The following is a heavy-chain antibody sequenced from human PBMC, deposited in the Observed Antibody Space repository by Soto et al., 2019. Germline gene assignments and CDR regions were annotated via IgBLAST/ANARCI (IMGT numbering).Heavy chain of an antibody. Sequence: GGSLRLSCAASGGNFRSYGMHWVRQAPGKGLEWVAVIWYDGSNKYYADSVKGRFTISRDNSKNTLYLQMNSLRAEDTAVYYCARGNVAFDIWGQGTMVTVSS. V-gene: IGHV3-33*01. J-gene: IGHJ3*02. D-gene: IGHD1-1*01. CDR1: GGNFRSYG. CDR3: ARGNVAFDI. CDR2: IWYDGSNK.